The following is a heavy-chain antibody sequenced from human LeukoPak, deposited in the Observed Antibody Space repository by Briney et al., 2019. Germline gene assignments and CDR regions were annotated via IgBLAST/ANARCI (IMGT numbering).Heavy chain of an antibody. CDR2: IYYSGST. CDR3: ARPYCSSTSCYYDY. D-gene: IGHD2-2*01. J-gene: IGHJ4*02. Sequence: SETLSLTCTVSGGSISSYYWSWIRQPPGKGLEWIGYIYYSGSTNYNPSLKSRVTISVDTSKNQFSLKLSSVTAADTAVYYCARPYCSSTSCYYDYWGQGTLVTVSS. V-gene: IGHV4-59*08. CDR1: GGSISSYY.